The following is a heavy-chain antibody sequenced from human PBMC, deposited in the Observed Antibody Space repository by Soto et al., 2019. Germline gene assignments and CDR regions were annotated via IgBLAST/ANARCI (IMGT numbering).Heavy chain of an antibody. Sequence: TLSLTWAVYCGSLSGYYGDWIRQSPGKGLEWIGEINYSGSTNYNPSIKSRVTTSIDTSKNQFSLKLSSVTAADTAVYYCARTRNLDVWGQGTTVTVSS. CDR2: INYSGST. V-gene: IGHV4-34*01. J-gene: IGHJ6*02. CDR1: CGSLSGYY. D-gene: IGHD1-1*01. CDR3: ARTRNLDV.